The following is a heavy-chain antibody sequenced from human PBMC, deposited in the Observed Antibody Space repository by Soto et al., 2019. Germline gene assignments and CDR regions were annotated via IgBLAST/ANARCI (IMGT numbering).Heavy chain of an antibody. J-gene: IGHJ4*02. CDR1: GGSISSGGYY. Sequence: SETLSLTCTVSGGSISSGGYYWSWIRQHPGKGLEWIGYIYHSGSTYYNPSLKSRVTISVDTSKNQFSLKLSSVTAADTAVYYCARVSVEWLPFDYWGQGTLVTVSS. CDR3: ARVSVEWLPFDY. V-gene: IGHV4-31*03. D-gene: IGHD3-3*01. CDR2: IYHSGST.